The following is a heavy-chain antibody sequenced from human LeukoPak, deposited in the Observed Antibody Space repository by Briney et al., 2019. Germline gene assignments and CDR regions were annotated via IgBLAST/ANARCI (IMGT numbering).Heavy chain of an antibody. CDR1: GYSFTSYW. Sequence: PGESLQISSQGPGYSFTSYWIGWGRPTPGEGREWMGTIYPGDSDNRYSPSFQGQVTISADKSISPAYLQWSSLKASDTAMYYCARHYGGWWWGYYYYMDVWGKGTTVTVSS. D-gene: IGHD2-8*02. CDR2: IYPGDSDN. V-gene: IGHV5-51*01. J-gene: IGHJ6*03. CDR3: ARHYGGWWWGYYYYMDV.